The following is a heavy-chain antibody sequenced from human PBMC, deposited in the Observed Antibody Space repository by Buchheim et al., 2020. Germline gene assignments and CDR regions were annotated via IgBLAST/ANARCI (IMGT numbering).Heavy chain of an antibody. Sequence: EVQLVQSGAEVKKPGESLKISCKGSGYDFTSSWIAWVRQMPGKGLEWMGIIYPGDSDTRYSPSFQGQVTIAVDKTISTAYLQWSSLKTSDTAMYYCARNLGYCSSSSCAPGDYWGQGTL. D-gene: IGHD2-2*01. J-gene: IGHJ4*02. CDR3: ARNLGYCSSSSCAPGDY. V-gene: IGHV5-51*01. CDR2: IYPGDSDT. CDR1: GYDFTSSW.